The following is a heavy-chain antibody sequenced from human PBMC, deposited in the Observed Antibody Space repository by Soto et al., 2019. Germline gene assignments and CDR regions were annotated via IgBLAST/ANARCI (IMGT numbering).Heavy chain of an antibody. CDR1: GYTFTGYY. J-gene: IGHJ4*02. V-gene: IGHV1-2*04. Sequence: QVQLVQSGAEVKKPGASVKVSCKASGYTFTGYYMHWVRQAPGQGLERMGWINPNSGGTNYAQKFQGWVTMTRDTSISTAYMELRRLRSDDTAVYYCARAHCGGDCSSGVDYWGQGTLVTVSS. CDR3: ARAHCGGDCSSGVDY. CDR2: INPNSGGT. D-gene: IGHD2-21*02.